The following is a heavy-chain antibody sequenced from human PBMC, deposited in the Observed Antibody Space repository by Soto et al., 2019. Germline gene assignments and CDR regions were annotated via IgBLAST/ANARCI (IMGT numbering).Heavy chain of an antibody. J-gene: IGHJ6*03. D-gene: IGHD1-26*01. Sequence: QVQLVASGGGLVKPGGSLRLSCAASGFRFSDYYMNWLRQTPEKGLAWVANISSSGSATYYADSVKGRFTFSRDNANNSLYLDRHSLRADDTAVDYCARSVGVFLKFAYYCYMDVWGKGTTVTVSS. CDR3: ARSVGVFLKFAYYCYMDV. CDR1: GFRFSDYY. V-gene: IGHV3-11*01. CDR2: ISSSGSAT.